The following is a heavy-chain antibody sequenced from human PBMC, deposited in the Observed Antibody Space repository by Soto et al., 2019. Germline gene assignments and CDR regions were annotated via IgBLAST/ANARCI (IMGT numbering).Heavy chain of an antibody. V-gene: IGHV3-21*01. Sequence: PGGSLRLSCAASGFTFSSYSMNWVRQAPGKGLEWVSSISSSSSYIYYADSVKGRFTISRDNAKNSLYLQMNSLRAEDTAVYYCARARHDFWSGYSYYFDYWGQGTLVTVSS. CDR3: ARARHDFWSGYSYYFDY. CDR1: GFTFSSYS. J-gene: IGHJ4*02. D-gene: IGHD3-3*01. CDR2: ISSSSSYI.